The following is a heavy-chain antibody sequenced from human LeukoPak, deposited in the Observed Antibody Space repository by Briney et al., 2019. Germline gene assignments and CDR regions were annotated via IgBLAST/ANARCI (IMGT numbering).Heavy chain of an antibody. V-gene: IGHV1-18*01. J-gene: IGHJ6*02. D-gene: IGHD1-26*01. CDR1: GYIFTSYG. CDR2: ISPYNVRT. Sequence: ASVKVSCKASGYIFTSYGINWVRQAPGQGLEWMGCISPYNVRTNSVQKFQGRVTMITDTSTRTAYMELRSLRSADTAVYYCARDRRVGAKRIYYHHGMDVWGQGTTVTVS. CDR3: ARDRRVGAKRIYYHHGMDV.